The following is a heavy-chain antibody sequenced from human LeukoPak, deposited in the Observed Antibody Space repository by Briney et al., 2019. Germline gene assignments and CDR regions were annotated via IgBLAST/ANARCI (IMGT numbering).Heavy chain of an antibody. CDR3: ARDCCSSTSPKYYYYMDV. V-gene: IGHV4-4*07. J-gene: IGHJ6*03. Sequence: SETLSLTCTVSGGSIIEYYWSWIRQPAGKGLEWIGRIYTSGSTNYNPSLKSRVTMSVDTSKNQFSLKLSSVTAADTAVYYCARDCCSSTSPKYYYYMDVWGKGTTVTVSS. CDR2: IYTSGST. D-gene: IGHD2-2*01. CDR1: GGSIIEYY.